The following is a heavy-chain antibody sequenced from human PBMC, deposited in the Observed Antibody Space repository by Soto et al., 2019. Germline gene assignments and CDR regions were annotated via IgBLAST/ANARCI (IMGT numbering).Heavy chain of an antibody. D-gene: IGHD5-18*01. J-gene: IGHJ4*02. CDR3: AKALGMAMVTFDFDY. V-gene: IGHV3-23*01. CDR2: ISGSGGST. Sequence: GGSLRLSCAASGFTFSSYAMSWVRQAPGKGLEWVSAISGSGGSTYYADSVKGRFTISRDNSKNTLYLQMNSLRAEDTAVYYCAKALGMAMVTFDFDYWGQGTLVTVSS. CDR1: GFTFSSYA.